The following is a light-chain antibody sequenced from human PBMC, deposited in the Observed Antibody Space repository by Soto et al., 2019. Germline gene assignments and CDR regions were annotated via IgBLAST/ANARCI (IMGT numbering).Light chain of an antibody. V-gene: IGKV3-15*01. CDR3: QQYNSWPPIT. J-gene: IGKJ5*01. Sequence: EMLMTQAPHALYVSRGRGAAVSFRSSQSVRTKLAWYQQQAGQAPRILIYGASTRATGIPDRFSGSGSGTAFTLTISSLQSEDFAVYYCQQYNSWPPITFGQGTRLEI. CDR2: GAS. CDR1: QSVRTK.